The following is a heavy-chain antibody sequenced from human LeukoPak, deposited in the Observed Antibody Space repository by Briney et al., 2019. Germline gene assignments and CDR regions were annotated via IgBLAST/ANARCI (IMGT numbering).Heavy chain of an antibody. D-gene: IGHD2-2*01. CDR1: GFTFSSYG. CDR3: AKDVDIVVVPAAFGHFDY. J-gene: IGHJ4*02. V-gene: IGHV3-30*18. CDR2: ISYDGSNK. Sequence: GGSLRLSCAASGFTFSSYGMHWVRQAPGKGLEWVAVISYDGSNKYYADSVKGRFTNSRDNSKNTLYLQMNSLRAEDTAVYYCAKDVDIVVVPAAFGHFDYWGQGTLVTVSS.